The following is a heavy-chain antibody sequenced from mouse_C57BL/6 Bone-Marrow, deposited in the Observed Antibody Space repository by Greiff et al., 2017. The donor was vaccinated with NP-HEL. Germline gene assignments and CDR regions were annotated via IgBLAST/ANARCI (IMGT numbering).Heavy chain of an antibody. D-gene: IGHD1-1*01. V-gene: IGHV1-19*01. Sequence: VQLQQSGPVLVKPGASVKMSRKASGYTFTDYYMNWVKQSHGKSLEWIGVINPYNGGTSYNQKFKGKATLTVDKSSSTAYMELNSLTSEDSAVYYCARFPHYYGSSYRFAYWGQGTLVTVSA. CDR2: INPYNGGT. CDR3: ARFPHYYGSSYRFAY. CDR1: GYTFTDYY. J-gene: IGHJ3*01.